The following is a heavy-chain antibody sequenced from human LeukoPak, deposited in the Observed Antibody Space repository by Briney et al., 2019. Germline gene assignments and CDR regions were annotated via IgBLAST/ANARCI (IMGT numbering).Heavy chain of an antibody. CDR1: GFTFGSHW. CDR3: ARDSKEGRTKFAP. CDR2: INPDGKRT. Sequence: GGSLRLSCSASGFTFGSHWMHWVRQDPGKGLVWVSRINPDGKRTTYADSVKGRFTISRDNAKNTVYLQMNSLRPDDTALYYCARDSKEGRTKFAPWGQGTLVTVSS. V-gene: IGHV3-74*01. J-gene: IGHJ5*02. D-gene: IGHD2-2*01.